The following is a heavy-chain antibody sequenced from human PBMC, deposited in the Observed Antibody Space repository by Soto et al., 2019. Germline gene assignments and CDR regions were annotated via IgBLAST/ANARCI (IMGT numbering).Heavy chain of an antibody. CDR2: ISYDGSNK. J-gene: IGHJ3*02. D-gene: IGHD3-22*01. CDR1: GFTFSSYA. Sequence: GGSLRLSCAASGFTFSSYAMHWVRQAPGKGLEWVAVISYDGSNKYYADSVKGRFTISRDNSKNTLYLQMNSLRAEDTAVYYCARDPRLPSLIVVGPYIWGQGTMVTVSS. CDR3: ARDPRLPSLIVVGPYI. V-gene: IGHV3-30-3*01.